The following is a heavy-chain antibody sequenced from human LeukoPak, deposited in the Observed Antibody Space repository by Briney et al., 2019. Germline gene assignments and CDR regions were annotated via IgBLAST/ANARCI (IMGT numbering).Heavy chain of an antibody. CDR2: IDHSGST. CDR3: ARGKVVAGTPGQNSWDH. D-gene: IGHD6-19*01. J-gene: IGHJ4*02. V-gene: IGHV4-34*01. Sequence: SETLSLTCAVYGGSFSGYYWTWIRQPPGKGLEWIGDIDHSGSTNYHPSLKSRLIISVDTSKNQFSLKLSSVTAADTAVYYCARGKVVAGTPGQNSWDHWGQGTLVTVSS. CDR1: GGSFSGYY.